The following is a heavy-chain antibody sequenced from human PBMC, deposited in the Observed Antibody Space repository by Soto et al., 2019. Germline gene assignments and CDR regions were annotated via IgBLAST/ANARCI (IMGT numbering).Heavy chain of an antibody. CDR1: GFTFSSYW. CDR3: AGEDIVVEPAAPFDP. V-gene: IGHV3-74*01. D-gene: IGHD2-2*01. J-gene: IGHJ5*02. CDR2: INSDGSST. Sequence: PGGSLRLSCAASGFTFSSYWMHWVRQAPGKGLVWVSRINSDGSSTSYADSVKGRFTISRDNAKNTLYLQMNSLRAEDTAVYYCAGEDIVVEPAAPFDPWGQSTLVTVSS.